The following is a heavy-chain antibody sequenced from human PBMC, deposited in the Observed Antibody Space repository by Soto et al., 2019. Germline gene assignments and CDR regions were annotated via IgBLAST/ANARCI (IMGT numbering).Heavy chain of an antibody. D-gene: IGHD6-13*01. CDR2: IYPGDSDT. V-gene: IGHV5-51*01. J-gene: IGHJ6*02. CDR1: GYSFTSYW. CDR3: ARTSAGGKSYYGMDV. Sequence: PGESLKISCKGSGYSFTSYWIGWVRQMPGKGLEWMGIIYPGDSDTRYSPSFQGQVTISADKSISTAYLQWSSLKASDTAMYYCARTSAGGKSYYGMDVWGQGTTDTVSS.